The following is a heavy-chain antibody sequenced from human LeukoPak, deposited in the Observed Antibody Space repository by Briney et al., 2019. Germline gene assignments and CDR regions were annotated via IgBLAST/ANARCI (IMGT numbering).Heavy chain of an antibody. CDR3: AKDDRWLQFCC. V-gene: IGHV3-23*01. CDR1: GFAFSSHG. J-gene: IGHJ4*02. CDR2: IIPSGHTT. D-gene: IGHD5-24*01. Sequence: GGSLRLSCVASGFAFSSHGMNWVRQAPGKGLEWVSGIIPSGHTTYYADSVRGRFTISRDNSRNTVYLQMNSLRAEDTAVYYCAKDDRWLQFCCWGQGTLVTVSS.